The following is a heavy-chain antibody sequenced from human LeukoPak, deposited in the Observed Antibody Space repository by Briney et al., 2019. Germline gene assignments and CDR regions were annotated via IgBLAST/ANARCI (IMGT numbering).Heavy chain of an antibody. D-gene: IGHD3-22*01. CDR2: ISGYNGNT. CDR3: ARDFHSSGYYHYFHY. Sequence: GASVKVSCKASGGTFSCYAISWVRQAPGQALEWMGWISGYNGNTNYAQKLQGRVTMTTDTSTSTAYMELRSLRSDDTAVYYCARDFHSSGYYHYFHYWGQGTLVTVSS. J-gene: IGHJ4*02. CDR1: GGTFSCYA. V-gene: IGHV1-18*01.